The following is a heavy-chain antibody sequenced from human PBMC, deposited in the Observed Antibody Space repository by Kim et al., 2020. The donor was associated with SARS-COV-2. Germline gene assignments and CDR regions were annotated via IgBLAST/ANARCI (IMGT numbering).Heavy chain of an antibody. Sequence: GGSLRLSCAASGFTFSSYAMSWVRQAPGKGLEWVSAISGSGGSTYYADSVKGRFTISRDNSKNTLYLQMNSLRAEDTAVYYCAKDRLPGITMIVVVIDDAFDIWGQGTMVTVSS. V-gene: IGHV3-23*01. CDR3: AKDRLPGITMIVVVIDDAFDI. J-gene: IGHJ3*02. CDR2: ISGSGGST. CDR1: GFTFSSYA. D-gene: IGHD3-22*01.